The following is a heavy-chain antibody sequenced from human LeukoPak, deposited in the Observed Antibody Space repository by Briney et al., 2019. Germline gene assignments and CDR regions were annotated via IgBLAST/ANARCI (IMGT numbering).Heavy chain of an antibody. CDR2: ISGYNGDT. CDR3: ARDIVMVRGVKYYAMDV. Sequence: ASVKVSCKASGYTSTSYGISWVRQAPGQGLEWMGWISGYNGDTNYAQKLQGRVTMTTDTSTSIAYMELRSLSSDDTAVYYCARDIVMVRGVKYYAMDVWGQGTTVTVSS. V-gene: IGHV1-18*01. D-gene: IGHD3-10*01. CDR1: GYTSTSYG. J-gene: IGHJ6*02.